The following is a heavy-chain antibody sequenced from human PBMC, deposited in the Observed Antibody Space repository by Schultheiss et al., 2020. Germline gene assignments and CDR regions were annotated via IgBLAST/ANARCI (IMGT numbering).Heavy chain of an antibody. J-gene: IGHJ6*02. CDR2: IYYSGST. D-gene: IGHD5-12*01. CDR1: GDSISSYY. CDR3: ARRGYSGYDSGMDV. V-gene: IGHV4-59*06. Sequence: SETLSLTCTVSGDSISSYYWSWIRQHPGKGLEWIGYIYYSGSTYYNPSLKSRVTISVDTSKNQFSLKLSSVTAADTAVYYCARRGYSGYDSGMDVWGQGTTVNVYS.